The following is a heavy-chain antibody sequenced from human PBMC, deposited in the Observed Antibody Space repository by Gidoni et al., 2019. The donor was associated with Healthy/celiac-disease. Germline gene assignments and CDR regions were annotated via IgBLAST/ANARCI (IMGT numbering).Heavy chain of an antibody. J-gene: IGHJ4*02. CDR2: IYWDDDK. Sequence: QITLKESGPTLVKPTQTLTLTCTFSGFSPSTSGVGVGWIRQPPGKALEWLALIYWDDDKSYSPFLKSRLTIPQDTSKNPVVLNITHMDPVDPAHYFRAHARGYFGSGSFGPGVLDHWGQGTLVTVSP. CDR3: AHARGYFGSGSFGPGVLDH. V-gene: IGHV2-5*02. CDR1: GFSPSTSGVG. D-gene: IGHD3-10*01.